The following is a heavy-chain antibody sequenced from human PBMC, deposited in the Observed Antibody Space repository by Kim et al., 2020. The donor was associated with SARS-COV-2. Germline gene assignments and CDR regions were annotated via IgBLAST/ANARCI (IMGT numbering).Heavy chain of an antibody. CDR1: GGTFSSYA. D-gene: IGHD1-26*01. Sequence: SVKVSCKASGGTFSSYAISWVRQAPGQGLEWMGRIIPILGIPNYAQKFQGRVTITADKSTSTAYMELSSLRSEDTAVYYCATLGWKPTWEQPYAFDIWGQGTMVTVSS. V-gene: IGHV1-69*04. CDR2: IIPILGIP. CDR3: ATLGWKPTWEQPYAFDI. J-gene: IGHJ3*02.